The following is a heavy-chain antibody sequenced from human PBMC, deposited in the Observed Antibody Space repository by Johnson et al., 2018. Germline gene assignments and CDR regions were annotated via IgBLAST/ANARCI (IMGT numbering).Heavy chain of an antibody. J-gene: IGHJ6*01. V-gene: IGHV3-23*04. D-gene: IGHD3-10*01. CDR1: GFTFSSSA. CDR2: ITGSGGRT. Sequence: VQLVQAGGGLVQPGGSXRLSCAASGFTFSSSAMSWVRQAPGKGLECVSGITGSGGRTFYTDSVKGRFTISRDNSKNRLYLQMNSLRGEDTAVYFCAKGFEGPDVWGKGTTVTVSS. CDR3: AKGFEGPDV.